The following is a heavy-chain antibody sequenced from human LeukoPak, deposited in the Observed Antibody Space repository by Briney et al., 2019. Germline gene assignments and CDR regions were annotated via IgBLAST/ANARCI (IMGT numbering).Heavy chain of an antibody. CDR3: TTIRRSSSGYYSYY. V-gene: IGHV3-15*01. J-gene: IGHJ4*02. CDR2: IKSKTDGGTT. Sequence: PGGSLRLSCAASGFTFSSYSMNWVRQAPGKGLEWVGRIKSKTDGGTTDYAAPVKGRFTISRDDSKNTLYLQMNSLKTEDTAVYYCTTIRRSSSGYYSYYWGQGTLVTVSS. D-gene: IGHD3-22*01. CDR1: GFTFSSYS.